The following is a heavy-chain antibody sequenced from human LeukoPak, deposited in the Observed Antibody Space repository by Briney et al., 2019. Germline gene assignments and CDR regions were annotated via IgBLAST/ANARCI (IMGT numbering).Heavy chain of an antibody. V-gene: IGHV4-38-2*02. CDR3: ASSVGYCTSTSCYTDGWFDS. J-gene: IGHJ5*01. D-gene: IGHD2-2*02. CDR1: GYSISSGHY. CDR2: MYHSGHT. Sequence: PSETLSLICTVSGYSISSGHYWGWIRQPPGKGLEWIGSMYHSGHTHYNPSLKSRVTISVDTSKNQFSLKLSSVTAADTAVYYCASSVGYCTSTSCYTDGWFDSWGQGTLVTVSS.